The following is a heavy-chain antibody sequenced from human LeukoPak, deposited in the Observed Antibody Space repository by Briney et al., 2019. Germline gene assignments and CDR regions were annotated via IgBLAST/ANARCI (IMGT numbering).Heavy chain of an antibody. CDR3: ANDHKIGGYSYGLDY. D-gene: IGHD5-18*01. CDR1: GFTFNDYA. J-gene: IGHJ4*02. Sequence: PGGSPRLSCAASGFTFNDYAMHWVRQAPGKGLEWVSLISWDGGSTYYADSVKGRFTISRDNSKNSLYLQMNSLRTEDTALYYCANDHKIGGYSYGLDYWGQGTLVTVSS. CDR2: ISWDGGST. V-gene: IGHV3-43D*03.